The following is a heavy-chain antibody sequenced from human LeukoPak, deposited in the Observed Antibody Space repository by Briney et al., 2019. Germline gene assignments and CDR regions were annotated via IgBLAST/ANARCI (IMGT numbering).Heavy chain of an antibody. J-gene: IGHJ4*02. CDR1: GYTLTELS. Sequence: ASVKVSCKVSGYTLTELSMHWVRQAPGKGLEWMGGFDPEDGETIYAQKFQGGVTMTEDTSTDTAYMELSSLRSEDTAVYYCATPTIRRDGYNLIDYWGQGTLVTVSS. CDR2: FDPEDGET. V-gene: IGHV1-24*01. D-gene: IGHD5-24*01. CDR3: ATPTIRRDGYNLIDY.